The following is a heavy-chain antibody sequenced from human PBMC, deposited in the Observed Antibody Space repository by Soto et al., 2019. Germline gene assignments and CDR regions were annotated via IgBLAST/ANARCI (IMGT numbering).Heavy chain of an antibody. D-gene: IGHD5-12*01. CDR3: AKDPNGEWLRFRANWFDP. J-gene: IGHJ5*02. CDR2: ISYDGRNK. Sequence: QVQLVESGGGVVQPGRSLRLSCAASGFTFSSYGMHWDRQAPGKGLEWVAVISYDGRNKYYADSVKGRFTMSRDTSKNTLYLQMNSLRAEDTAVYFCAKDPNGEWLRFRANWFDPWGQGTLVTVSS. CDR1: GFTFSSYG. V-gene: IGHV3-30*18.